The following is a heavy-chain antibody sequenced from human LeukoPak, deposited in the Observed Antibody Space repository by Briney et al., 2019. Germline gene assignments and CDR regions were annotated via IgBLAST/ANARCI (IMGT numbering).Heavy chain of an antibody. CDR3: AKDGGTALVDY. J-gene: IGHJ4*02. D-gene: IGHD1-26*01. Sequence: GGSLRLSCAASGFTFNDYAMSWVRQAPGKGLEWVSGISGSGSRTYYADSVKGRFTISRDNSKNTLYVQMNSLRAEDTAVYYCAKDGGTALVDYWGQGTLVTVSS. CDR1: GFTFNDYA. CDR2: ISGSGSRT. V-gene: IGHV3-23*01.